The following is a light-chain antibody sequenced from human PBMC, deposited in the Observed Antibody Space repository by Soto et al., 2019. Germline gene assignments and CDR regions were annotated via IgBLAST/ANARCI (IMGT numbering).Light chain of an antibody. CDR2: ASS. Sequence: EIVLTQSPSTLSLSPGERATLSCKTSQSRGSNFLAWYQHKSGQAPRLLIYASSNRATGIPDRFSGSASGTDFTLTINRLEPEDFAVYYCQLYGISPHFGQGTRLEIK. V-gene: IGKV3-20*01. CDR3: QLYGISPH. CDR1: QSRGSNF. J-gene: IGKJ5*01.